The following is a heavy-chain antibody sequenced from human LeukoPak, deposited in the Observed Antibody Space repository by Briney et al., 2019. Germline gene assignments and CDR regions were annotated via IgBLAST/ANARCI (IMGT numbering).Heavy chain of an antibody. V-gene: IGHV4-4*07. Sequence: PSETLSLTCTVSGGSINSYYWNWIRQSAGKGLECIGRIYIGGSTNYNPSLQSRVTMSLDASKNQVSVNLNSVTAADTAIYYCARERHGGYSYGFSFDYWGQGTLVTVSS. CDR3: ARERHGGYSYGFSFDY. CDR1: GGSINSYY. D-gene: IGHD5-18*01. J-gene: IGHJ4*02. CDR2: IYIGGST.